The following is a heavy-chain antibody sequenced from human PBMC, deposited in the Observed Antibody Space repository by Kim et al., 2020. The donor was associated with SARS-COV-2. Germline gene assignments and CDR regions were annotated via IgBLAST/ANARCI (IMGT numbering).Heavy chain of an antibody. CDR1: GFTFSSYA. CDR2: ISYDGSNK. J-gene: IGHJ6*02. CDR3: ARSQPNMGVYYYYGMDV. Sequence: GGSLRLSCAASGFTFSSYAMHWVRQAPGKGLEWVAVISYDGSNKYYADSVKGRFTISRDNSKNTLYLQMNSLRAEDTAVYYCARSQPNMGVYYYYGMDVWGQGTTVTVSS. D-gene: IGHD2-8*01. V-gene: IGHV3-30-3*01.